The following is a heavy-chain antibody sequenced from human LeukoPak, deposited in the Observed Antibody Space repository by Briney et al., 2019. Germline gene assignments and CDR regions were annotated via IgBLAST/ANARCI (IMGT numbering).Heavy chain of an antibody. D-gene: IGHD1-26*01. CDR2: IYTSGST. CDR1: GGSISSYY. J-gene: IGHJ3*02. CDR3: ARIDRPGATRSDAFDI. V-gene: IGHV4-4*07. Sequence: PSETLSLTCTVSGGSISSYYWSWIRQPAGKGLEWIGRIYTSGSTNYNPSLKSRVTMSVDTSKNQFSLKLSSVTAADTAVYYCARIDRPGATRSDAFDIWGQGTMVTVSS.